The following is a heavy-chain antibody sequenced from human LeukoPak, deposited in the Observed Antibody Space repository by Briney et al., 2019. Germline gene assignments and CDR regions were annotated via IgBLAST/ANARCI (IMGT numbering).Heavy chain of an antibody. J-gene: IGHJ6*02. V-gene: IGHV1-24*01. CDR2: FDPEDGET. D-gene: IGHD2-2*01. CDR1: GYTLTELS. Sequence: ASVTVSYKVSGYTLTELSMHWVGPAPGKGREGVGGFDPEDGETIYAQKFQGRVTMTEDTSTDTAYMELNSLRSDDTAVYYCATDPGEIVPAAKGPRGDYCYGMDVWGQGTTVTVSS. CDR3: ATDPGEIVPAAKGPRGDYCYGMDV.